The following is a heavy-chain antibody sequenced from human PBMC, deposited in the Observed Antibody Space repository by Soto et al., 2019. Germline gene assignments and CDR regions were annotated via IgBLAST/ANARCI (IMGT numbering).Heavy chain of an antibody. CDR3: AKEASGEDTAMVTSFDY. V-gene: IGHV3-23*01. CDR1: GFTFSSYA. J-gene: IGHJ4*02. D-gene: IGHD5-18*01. Sequence: GGSLRLSCAASGFTFSSYAMSWVRQAPGKGLEWVSAISGSGGSTYYADSVKGRFTISRDNSKNTLYLQMNSLRAEDTAVYYCAKEASGEDTAMVTSFDYWGQGTLVTVSS. CDR2: ISGSGGST.